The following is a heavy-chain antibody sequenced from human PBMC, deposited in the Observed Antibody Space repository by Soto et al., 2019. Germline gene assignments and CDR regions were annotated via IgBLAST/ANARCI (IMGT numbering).Heavy chain of an antibody. CDR3: ALAVRGYDQYYFDY. J-gene: IGHJ4*02. CDR1: GYTFTGYY. Sequence: GASVKVSCKASGYTFTGYYMHWVRQAPGQGLEWMGWINPNSGGTNYAQKFQGWVTMTRDTSISTAYMELSRLRSDDTAVYYCALAVRGYDQYYFDYWGQGTLVTVSS. D-gene: IGHD5-12*01. CDR2: INPNSGGT. V-gene: IGHV1-2*04.